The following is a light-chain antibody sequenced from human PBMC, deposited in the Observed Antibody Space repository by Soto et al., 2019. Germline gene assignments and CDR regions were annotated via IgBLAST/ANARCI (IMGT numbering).Light chain of an antibody. J-gene: IGKJ1*01. CDR1: QRIGPY. CDR3: QQSYSIPVWT. V-gene: IGKV1-39*01. CDR2: AAT. Sequence: DIQMTQSPSSLSASVGDSVTITCLASQRIGPYVNWYQQKPGKPPKLLISAATNLADGVPSRFGGSGSGTDFTLSVSSLPPEDFATYYCQQSYSIPVWTFGQGTKV.